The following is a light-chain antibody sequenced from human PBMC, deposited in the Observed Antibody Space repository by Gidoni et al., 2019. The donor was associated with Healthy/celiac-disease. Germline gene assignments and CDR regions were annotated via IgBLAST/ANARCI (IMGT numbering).Light chain of an antibody. V-gene: IGKV2-28*01. Sequence: DIVMTQFPLSLLVTPGEPASISCRSSQSLLHSNGYNYLDWYLQTPGQSPQLLIYLGSNRASGVPDRFSGSGSGTDFTLKISKVEAEDVGVYYCMQALQTPRTFGPGTKVDIK. CDR3: MQALQTPRT. J-gene: IGKJ3*01. CDR1: QSLLHSNGYNY. CDR2: LGS.